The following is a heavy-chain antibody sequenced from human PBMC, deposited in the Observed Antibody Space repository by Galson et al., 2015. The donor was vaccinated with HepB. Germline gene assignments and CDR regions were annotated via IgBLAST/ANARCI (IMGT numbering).Heavy chain of an antibody. J-gene: IGHJ4*02. CDR1: GFNFRSYS. D-gene: IGHD3-10*01. CDR3: ARSLYSWEFPGALIDY. V-gene: IGHV3-48*02. CDR2: IRSSGNTI. Sequence: SLRLSCAAPGFNFRSYSMIWVRQAPGKGLEWISYIRSSGNTIYYAASVKGRFTISRDNAKKSLFLQMNSLRDEDTAVYYCARSLYSWEFPGALIDYWGQGTLVTVSS.